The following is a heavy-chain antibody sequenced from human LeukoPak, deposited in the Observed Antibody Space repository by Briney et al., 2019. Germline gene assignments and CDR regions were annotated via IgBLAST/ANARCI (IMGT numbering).Heavy chain of an antibody. CDR3: ARSPTSWYFDY. Sequence: GGTLRLSCAASGFTFSSYGMSWVRQAPGKGLEWVSAISGSGGSTYYADSVKGRFTISRDNSKNTLYLQMNSLRAEDTAVYYCARSPTSWYFDYWGQGTLVTVSS. J-gene: IGHJ4*02. CDR2: ISGSGGST. D-gene: IGHD2-2*01. V-gene: IGHV3-23*01. CDR1: GFTFSSYG.